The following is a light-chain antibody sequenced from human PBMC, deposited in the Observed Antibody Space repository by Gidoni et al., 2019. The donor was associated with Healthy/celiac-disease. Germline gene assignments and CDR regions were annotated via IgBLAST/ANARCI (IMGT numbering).Light chain of an antibody. V-gene: IGKV1-39*01. CDR3: QQSYSTPRT. CDR1: QSISSY. CDR2: AAS. Sequence: LMTQSPSSLSASVGDRVTITCRASQSISSYLNWYQQKPGKAPKLLIYAASSLQSGVPSRFSGSGSGTDFTLTISSLQPEDFATYYCQQSYSTPRTFGQGTKVEIK. J-gene: IGKJ1*01.